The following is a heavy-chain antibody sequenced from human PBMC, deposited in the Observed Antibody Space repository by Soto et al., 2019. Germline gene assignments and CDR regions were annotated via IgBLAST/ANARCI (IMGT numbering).Heavy chain of an antibody. V-gene: IGHV4-28*01. CDR2: IYYSGST. J-gene: IGHJ4*02. CDR3: ARRSSSMRYFDY. CDR1: GYSISSSNW. Sequence: ASETLSLTCAVSGYSISSSNWWGWIRQPPGKGLEWIGYIYYSGSTYYNPSVTGRVSMSVDTSKNQFSLKLSSVTAVDTAVYYCARRSSSMRYFDYWGQGTLVTVSS.